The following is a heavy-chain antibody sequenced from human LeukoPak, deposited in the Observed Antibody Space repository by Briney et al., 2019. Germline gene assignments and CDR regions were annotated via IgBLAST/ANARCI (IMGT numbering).Heavy chain of an antibody. J-gene: IGHJ4*02. CDR3: ARGGVDYYGSGTYYLMYYFDY. D-gene: IGHD3-10*01. CDR1: GFTFSNYE. Sequence: PGGSLRLSCAASGFTFSNYEMNWVRQAPGKGLEWVSYISNSGSTIYYADSVKGRFTISRGNAKNSLYLQMNSLRAEDTAVYFCARGGVDYYGSGTYYLMYYFDYWGQGALVTVSS. CDR2: ISNSGSTI. V-gene: IGHV3-48*03.